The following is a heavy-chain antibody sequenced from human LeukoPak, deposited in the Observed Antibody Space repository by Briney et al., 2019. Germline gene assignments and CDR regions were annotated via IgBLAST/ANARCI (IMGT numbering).Heavy chain of an antibody. CDR3: ARVRRYYYDCSGPADY. CDR2: ISAYNGNT. CDR1: GYTFTSYG. Sequence: ASVKVSCKASGYTFTSYGISWVRQAPGQGLEWMGWISAYNGNTNYAQKLQGRVTMTTDTSTSTAYMELRSLRSDDTAVYYCARVRRYYYDCSGPADYWGQGTLVTVSS. J-gene: IGHJ4*02. D-gene: IGHD3-22*01. V-gene: IGHV1-18*01.